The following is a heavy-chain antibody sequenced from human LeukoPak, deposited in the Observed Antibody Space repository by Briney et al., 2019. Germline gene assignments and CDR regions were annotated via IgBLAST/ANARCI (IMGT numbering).Heavy chain of an antibody. CDR1: GDFIGSYH. CDR2: VHYTWNT. Sequence: PSETLSLTCSVSGDFIGSYHWSWIRQPPGKGLEWIGHVHYTWNTKYNPSLTGRVSISLDRSKNQFALSLSSLTAADTAVYYCARVASKGGMDVWGQGTTVIVSS. J-gene: IGHJ6*02. V-gene: IGHV4-59*01. D-gene: IGHD2-15*01. CDR3: ARVASKGGMDV.